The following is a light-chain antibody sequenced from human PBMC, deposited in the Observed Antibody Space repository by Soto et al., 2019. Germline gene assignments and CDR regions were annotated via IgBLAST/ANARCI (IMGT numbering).Light chain of an antibody. J-gene: IGLJ2*01. CDR1: SSDVGAYNY. V-gene: IGLV2-14*01. Sequence: QSALTQPASVSGSPGQSITISCTGNSSDVGAYNYVFWYQQHPGKAPKLMIYDVSNLPSGVSNRFSRSKSGNTASLTISGLQAEDEADYYCSSYTSSSTVVFGGGTKLTVL. CDR3: SSYTSSSTVV. CDR2: DVS.